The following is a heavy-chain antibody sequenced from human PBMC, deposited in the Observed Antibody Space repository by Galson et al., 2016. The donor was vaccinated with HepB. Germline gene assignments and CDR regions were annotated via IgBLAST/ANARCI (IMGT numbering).Heavy chain of an antibody. CDR2: IMARGGET. CDR3: ARDSGHHSFDY. CDR1: AHTFTTYY. V-gene: IGHV1-46*01. Sequence: SVKVSCKASAHTFTTYYFHRMRQAPGQGLEWMGRIMARGGETIYPQSLQGRVTMTRDTSTDTVYMELSSLRSEDSALYYCARDSGHHSFDYWGQGSLVIVSS. J-gene: IGHJ4*02. D-gene: IGHD1-26*01.